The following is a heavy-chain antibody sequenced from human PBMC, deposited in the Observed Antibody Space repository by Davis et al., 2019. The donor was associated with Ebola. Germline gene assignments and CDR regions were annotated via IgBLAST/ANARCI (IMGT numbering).Heavy chain of an antibody. V-gene: IGHV1-18*01. CDR2: ISAYTGHT. J-gene: IGHJ4*02. Sequence: ASVKVSCKASGFSFTDYGITWVRQAPGQGLEFMGWISAYTGHTNYAQSFQGIVAMTIDKSTNTLYMELRSLRSDDTAMYYCVRSNSWYGDYWGRGTLVTVSS. D-gene: IGHD6-13*01. CDR1: GFSFTDYG. CDR3: VRSNSWYGDY.